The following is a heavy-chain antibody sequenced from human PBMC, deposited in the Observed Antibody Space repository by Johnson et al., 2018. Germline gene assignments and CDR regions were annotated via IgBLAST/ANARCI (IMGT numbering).Heavy chain of an antibody. CDR3: ARAVRSGSYPYYYYGMDV. D-gene: IGHD1-26*01. V-gene: IGHV3-74*01. CDR1: GFTFSNYW. CDR2: IDGEGSTT. J-gene: IGHJ6*02. Sequence: VQLQESGGGLVQPGGSLRVSCAASGFTFSNYWMYWVRQAPRNGLVWVSRIDGEGSTTTYADSVKGRFTISRDNAKNTLYLQMNSLRAEDTAVYYCARAVRSGSYPYYYYGMDVWGQGTTVTVSS.